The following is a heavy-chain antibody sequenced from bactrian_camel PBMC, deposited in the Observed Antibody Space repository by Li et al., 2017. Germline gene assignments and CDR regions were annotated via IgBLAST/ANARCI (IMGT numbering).Heavy chain of an antibody. J-gene: IGHJ4*01. Sequence: HVQLVESGGGLVQPGGSLRLSCVASGFTFSNYWMYWVRRAPGRGLEWVSTIKSGAGTTYYADSVKGRFTVSRDDAKSTLYLQLNSLKTEDTAMYYCAKVTYASSWSSYWGQGTQVTVS. V-gene: IGHV3S1*01. CDR2: IKSGAGTT. CDR3: AKVTYASSWSSY. CDR1: GFTFSNYW. D-gene: IGHD6*01.